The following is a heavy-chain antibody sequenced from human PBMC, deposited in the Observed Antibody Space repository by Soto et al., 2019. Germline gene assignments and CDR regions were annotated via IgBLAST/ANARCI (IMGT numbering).Heavy chain of an antibody. V-gene: IGHV5-51*01. CDR1: GYRFASYW. CDR2: IYPGDSDT. Sequence: PGESLKISCQGSGYRFASYWIGWVRQMPGKGLEWMGTIYPGDSDTRYSPSFQGQVTISADKSNSTAYLHWSSLKASDTATYYCARRDGYNTYYFDYWGQGTPVTVSS. J-gene: IGHJ4*02. CDR3: ARRDGYNTYYFDY. D-gene: IGHD5-12*01.